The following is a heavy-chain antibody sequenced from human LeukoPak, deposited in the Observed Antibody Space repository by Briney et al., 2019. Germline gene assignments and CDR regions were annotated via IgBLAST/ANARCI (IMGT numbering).Heavy chain of an antibody. CDR2: IRYNGNDQ. Sequence: PGGSLKLSCATSAFSFNTYGMHWVRQAPGKGLQWVAFIRYNGNDQYYADSVKGRFTISRDNSKSTLLLQMNSLRAEDTAVYYCAKVRWDNSGWYYLDSWGQGTLVTVSS. J-gene: IGHJ4*02. CDR1: AFSFNTYG. D-gene: IGHD6-19*01. CDR3: AKVRWDNSGWYYLDS. V-gene: IGHV3-30*02.